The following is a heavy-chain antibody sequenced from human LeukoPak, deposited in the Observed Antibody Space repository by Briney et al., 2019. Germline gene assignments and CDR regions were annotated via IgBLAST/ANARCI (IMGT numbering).Heavy chain of an antibody. Sequence: GGSLTLSCAASGFSFGYYGMHWVRQVPDKGLEWVANIKQDGSEKYYVDSVKGRFTISRDNAKNSLYLQMNSLRAEDTAVYYCARDGSGSYYEGWFDPWGQGTLVTVSS. D-gene: IGHD1-26*01. CDR2: IKQDGSEK. CDR3: ARDGSGSYYEGWFDP. CDR1: GFSFGYYG. V-gene: IGHV3-7*01. J-gene: IGHJ5*02.